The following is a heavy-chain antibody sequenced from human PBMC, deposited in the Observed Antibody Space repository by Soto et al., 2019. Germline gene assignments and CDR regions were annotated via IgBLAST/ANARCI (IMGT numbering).Heavy chain of an antibody. Sequence: QVQLVQSGAEVKKPGASVKVSCKASGYTFTSYGISWVRQAPGQGLEWMGWISAYNGNTNYAQKLQGRVTMTTDTSTSTGDMELRSLSSDDTAVYYCERDQGDDILTGYYGMEEYWGQGTLVTVSS. CDR3: ERDQGDDILTGYYGMEEY. V-gene: IGHV1-18*01. J-gene: IGHJ4*02. CDR2: ISAYNGNT. D-gene: IGHD3-9*01. CDR1: GYTFTSYG.